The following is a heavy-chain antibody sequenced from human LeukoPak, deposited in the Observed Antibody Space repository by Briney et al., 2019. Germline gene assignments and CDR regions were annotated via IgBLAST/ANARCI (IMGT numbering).Heavy chain of an antibody. J-gene: IGHJ4*02. CDR1: GGTFSSYA. CDR3: ARGLTEYYYDSSGYSYFDY. CDR2: IIPIFGTA. Sequence: SVKVSCKASGGTFSSYAISWVRQAPGQGLEWMGGIIPIFGTANYAQKFQGRVTITADESTSTAYMELSSLRSEDTAVYYCARGLTEYYYDSSGYSYFDYWGQGTLVTVSS. D-gene: IGHD3-22*01. V-gene: IGHV1-69*01.